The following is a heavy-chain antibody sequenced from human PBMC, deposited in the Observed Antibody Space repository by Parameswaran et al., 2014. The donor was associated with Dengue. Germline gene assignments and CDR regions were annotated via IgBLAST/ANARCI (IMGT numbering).Heavy chain of an antibody. CDR3: TTVGSSSGLPY. V-gene: IGHV3-15*01. D-gene: IGHD6-19*01. CDR2: IKLKSNGGTT. Sequence: VRQAPGKGLEWVGRIKLKSNGGTTEYAAPVKGRFTISRDDSKNTVYLQMNSLKTEDTAVYYCTTVGSSSGLPYWGQGTLVTVSS. J-gene: IGHJ4*02.